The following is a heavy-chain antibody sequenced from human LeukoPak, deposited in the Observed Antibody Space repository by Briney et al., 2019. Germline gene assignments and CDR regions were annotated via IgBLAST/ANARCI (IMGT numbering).Heavy chain of an antibody. CDR1: GFTFRSYAMH. CDR2: IYYSGST. V-gene: IGHV4-59*05. D-gene: IGHD3-3*01. Sequence: PGGSLRLSCSASGFTFRSYAMHWVRQAPGKGLEWIGSIYYSGSTYYNPSLKSRVTISVDTSKNQFSLKLSSVTAADTAVYYCAVGGGYYDFWSGYQSPFDYWGQGTLVTVSS. CDR3: AVGGGYYDFWSGYQSPFDY. J-gene: IGHJ4*02.